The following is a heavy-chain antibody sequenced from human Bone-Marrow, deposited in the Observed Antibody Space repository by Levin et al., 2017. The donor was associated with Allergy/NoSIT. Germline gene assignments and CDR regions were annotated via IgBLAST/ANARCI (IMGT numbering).Heavy chain of an antibody. J-gene: IGHJ4*02. D-gene: IGHD1-14*01. V-gene: IGHV3-48*02. CDR3: ARDDTSPEYFDF. CDR1: GFTFDRYS. Sequence: GGSLRLSCTASGFTFDRYSMNWVRQAPGKGLEWVSYISRRSTTIYYADSVKGRFTISRDNAQNTLFLQMKSLRDEDTAVYYCARDDTSPEYFDFWGQGALVTVSS. CDR2: ISRRSTTI.